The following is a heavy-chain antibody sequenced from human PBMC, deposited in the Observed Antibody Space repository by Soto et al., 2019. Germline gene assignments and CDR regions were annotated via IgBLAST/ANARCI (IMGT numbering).Heavy chain of an antibody. Sequence: QVPLVQSGAEVKKPGASVKVSCKASGYTFTGYYMHWVRQAPGQGLEWMGWINPNSGGTNYAQKFQGWVTMTRDTSISTAYMELSRLRSDDTAVYYCARDGIGYCSGGSCPRSYYYYGMDVWGQGTTVTVSS. CDR2: INPNSGGT. CDR1: GYTFTGYY. CDR3: ARDGIGYCSGGSCPRSYYYYGMDV. V-gene: IGHV1-2*04. D-gene: IGHD2-15*01. J-gene: IGHJ6*02.